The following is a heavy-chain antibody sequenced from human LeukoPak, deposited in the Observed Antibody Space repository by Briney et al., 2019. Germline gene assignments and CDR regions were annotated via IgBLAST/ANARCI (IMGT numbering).Heavy chain of an antibody. CDR3: ARASGQQWLLDFDY. Sequence: ASVKVSCKASGYTFTGYYMHWVRQAPGQGLEWMGWINPNSGGTNYAQKFQGRVTMTRDTSISTAYMELRSLRSDDTAVYYCARASGQQWLLDFDYWGQGTLVTVSS. V-gene: IGHV1-2*02. J-gene: IGHJ4*02. CDR2: INPNSGGT. D-gene: IGHD6-19*01. CDR1: GYTFTGYY.